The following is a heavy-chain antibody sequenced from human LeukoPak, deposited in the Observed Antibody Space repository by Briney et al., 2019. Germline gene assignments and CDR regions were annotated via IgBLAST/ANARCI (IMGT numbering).Heavy chain of an antibody. CDR2: IYYSGST. J-gene: IGHJ4*02. CDR1: GGSISSGGYY. Sequence: PSQTLSLTCTLSGGSISSGGYYWSWIRQPPGKGLEWIGYIYYSGSTNYNPSLKSRVTISLDTSKNQFSLKLSSVTAADTAVYYCARSTWLLDKWGQGTLVTVSS. V-gene: IGHV4-61*08. CDR3: ARSTWLLDK. D-gene: IGHD3-22*01.